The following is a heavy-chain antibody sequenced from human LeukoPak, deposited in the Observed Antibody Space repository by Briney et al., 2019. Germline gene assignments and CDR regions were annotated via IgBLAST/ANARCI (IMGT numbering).Heavy chain of an antibody. D-gene: IGHD1-26*01. J-gene: IGHJ4*02. CDR1: GITPSNYG. Sequence: GGSLRLSCAVSGITPSNYGMSWVRQAPGKGLEWVGRIKSKADGGTTDYAAPVKGRFTISRDDAKNTLYLQMNSLKTEDTAVYYCTAIVLPKSYWGQGTLVTVSS. CDR3: TAIVLPKSY. V-gene: IGHV3-15*01. CDR2: IKSKADGGTT.